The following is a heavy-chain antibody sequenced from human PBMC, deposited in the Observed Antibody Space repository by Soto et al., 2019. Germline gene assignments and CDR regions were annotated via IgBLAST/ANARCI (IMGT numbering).Heavy chain of an antibody. J-gene: IGHJ5*02. D-gene: IGHD2-15*01. CDR3: ASGSSSLRFDP. CDR2: IYYTGST. CDR1: GGSISSGDYY. Sequence: QVQLQESGPGLVEPSQTLSLTCTVSGGSISSGDYYWTWIRQPPGKGLEWIGYIYYTGSTYYNPSLNSRLTISLDMSRTQFSLRLTSVAAADTAVYYCASGSSSLRFDPWGQGTLVTVSS. V-gene: IGHV4-30-4*01.